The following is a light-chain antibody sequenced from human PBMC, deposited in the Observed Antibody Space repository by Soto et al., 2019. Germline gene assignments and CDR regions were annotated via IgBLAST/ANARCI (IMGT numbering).Light chain of an antibody. CDR1: QSISSW. CDR2: KAS. J-gene: IGKJ2*04. Sequence: DVQMTQSPSTLSASVGDRVTITCRASQSISSWLAWYQQKPGKAPNLLIYKASTLGCGVPSRFSGGGAGTEFTLTISSLQPDDFATYYCQQHSSSSPCCFGEGTKLEIK. CDR3: QQHSSSSPCC. V-gene: IGKV1-5*03.